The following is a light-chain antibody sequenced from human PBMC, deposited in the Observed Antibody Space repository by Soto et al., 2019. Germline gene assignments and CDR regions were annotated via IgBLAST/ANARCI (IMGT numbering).Light chain of an antibody. Sequence: DTQMTQTPSSLSASVGDRVTITCRASQSISRYLNWYQQKPGKAPKLLIYDVFSLKSGVPSRFSGSGSGTDFTLTISSLQPEDFATYWCHQTYNIPWTFGQGTKV. CDR3: HQTYNIPWT. CDR2: DVF. J-gene: IGKJ1*01. V-gene: IGKV1-39*01. CDR1: QSISRY.